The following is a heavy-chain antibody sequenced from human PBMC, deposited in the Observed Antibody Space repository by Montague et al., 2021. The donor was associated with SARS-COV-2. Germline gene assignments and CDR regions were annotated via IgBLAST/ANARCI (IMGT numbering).Heavy chain of an antibody. D-gene: IGHD3-9*01. CDR1: GFSLSTSGMC. Sequence: PALVKPTQTLTLTCTFSGFSLSTSGMCVSWIRQPPGKALEWLAPIDWDDDKYYSTSLRTRLTISKDTSKNQVVLTMTNMDPVDTATYYCARTYYDISTGYYTYDYWAQGTLVTVSS. V-gene: IGHV2-70*01. CDR3: ARTYYDISTGYYTYDY. CDR2: IDWDDDK. J-gene: IGHJ4*02.